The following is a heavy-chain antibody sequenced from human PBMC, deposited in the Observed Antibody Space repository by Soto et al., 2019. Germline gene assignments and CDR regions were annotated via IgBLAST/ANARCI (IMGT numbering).Heavy chain of an antibody. CDR1: GFTFSSYG. CDR3: ARGNYDFWSGSERSWFDP. J-gene: IGHJ5*02. CDR2: IWYDGSNK. Sequence: GGSLRLSCAASGFTFSSYGMHWVRQAPGKGLEWVAVIWYDGSNKYYADSVKGRFTISRDNSKNTLYLQMNSLRAEDTAVYYCARGNYDFWSGSERSWFDPWGQGTLVTVYS. V-gene: IGHV3-33*01. D-gene: IGHD3-3*01.